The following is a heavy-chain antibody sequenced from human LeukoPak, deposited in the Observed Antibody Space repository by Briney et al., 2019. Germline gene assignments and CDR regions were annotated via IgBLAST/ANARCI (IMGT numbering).Heavy chain of an antibody. Sequence: ASVKVSCKASGYTFTNFGISWVRQAPGQGLEWMGWISAYNGNTNYAQKLQGRVTMTTDTSTSTAYMELRSLRSDDTAVYYCARLSFEGSLDYWGQGTLVTVSS. CDR2: ISAYNGNT. CDR3: ARLSFEGSLDY. J-gene: IGHJ4*02. CDR1: GYTFTNFG. V-gene: IGHV1-18*01.